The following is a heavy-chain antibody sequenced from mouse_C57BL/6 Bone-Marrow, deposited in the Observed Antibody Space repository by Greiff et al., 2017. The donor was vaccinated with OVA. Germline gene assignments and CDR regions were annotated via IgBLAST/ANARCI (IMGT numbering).Heavy chain of an antibody. V-gene: IGHV1-81*01. D-gene: IGHD2-1*01. J-gene: IGHJ1*03. CDR1: GYTFTSYG. CDR2: IYPRSGNT. Sequence: QVQLQQSGAELARPGASVKLSCKASGYTFTSYGISWVKQRTGQGLEWIGEIYPRSGNTYYNEKFKGKATLPADKSSSTAYMELRSLTSEDSAVYFCARCRDGNWYFDVWGTGTTVTVSS. CDR3: ARCRDGNWYFDV.